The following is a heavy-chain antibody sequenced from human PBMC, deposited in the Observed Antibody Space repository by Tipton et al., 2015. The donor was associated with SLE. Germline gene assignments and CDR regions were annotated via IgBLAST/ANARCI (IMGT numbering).Heavy chain of an antibody. J-gene: IGHJ6*02. CDR2: INPNSGGT. CDR3: ARGGQYMAAAYYYYGMDV. CDR1: GGTFSSYA. Sequence: QLVQSGAEVKKPGSSVKVSCKASGGTFSSYAISWVRQAPGQGLEWMGRINPNSGGTNYAQKFQGRVTMTRDTSISTAYMELSRLKSDDTAVYYCARGGQYMAAAYYYYGMDVWGQGTTVTVSS. V-gene: IGHV1-2*06. D-gene: IGHD6-13*01.